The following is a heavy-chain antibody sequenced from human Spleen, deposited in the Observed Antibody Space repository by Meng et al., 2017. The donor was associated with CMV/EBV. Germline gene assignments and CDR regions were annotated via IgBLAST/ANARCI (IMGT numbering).Heavy chain of an antibody. CDR2: IRYDGSNK. J-gene: IGHJ4*02. V-gene: IGHV3-30*02. D-gene: IGHD4-17*01. CDR1: GFTFSSYD. CDR3: AKSIDFGDYDLDD. Sequence: GESLKISCAASGFTFSSYDMHWVRQAPGKGLEWVAFIRYDGSNKYYADSVKGRFTISRDNSKNTLYLQMDSLRVEDTAVYYCAKSIDFGDYDLDDWGQGTQVTVSS.